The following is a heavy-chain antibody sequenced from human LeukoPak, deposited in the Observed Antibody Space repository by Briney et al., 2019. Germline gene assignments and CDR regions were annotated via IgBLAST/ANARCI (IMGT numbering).Heavy chain of an antibody. J-gene: IGHJ5*02. V-gene: IGHV1-3*01. CDR1: GYTFTSYA. D-gene: IGHD7-27*01. CDR2: INAGNGNT. CDR3: ARAGLTGIRNNWFDP. Sequence: GASVKVPCKASGYTFTSYAMHWVRQAPGQRLEWMGWINAGNGNTKYSQKFQGRVTITRDTSASTAYMELRSLRSDDTAVYYCARAGLTGIRNNWFDPWGQGTLVTVSS.